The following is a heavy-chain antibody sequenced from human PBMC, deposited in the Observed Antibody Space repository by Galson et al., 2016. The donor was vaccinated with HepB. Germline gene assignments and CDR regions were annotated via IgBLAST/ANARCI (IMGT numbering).Heavy chain of an antibody. CDR1: GFTISNYG. CDR2: VRYDGTNQ. V-gene: IGHV3-33*01. Sequence: SLRLSCAASGFTISNYGMHWFRQAPGKGLEWVAVVRYDGTNQDYADSVKGRFTISRDNSKNTLFLQMNSLRAEDTAVYYCARIGAAAGRPGYYSYGVDVWGQGTTVTISS. J-gene: IGHJ6*02. D-gene: IGHD6-13*01. CDR3: ARIGAAAGRPGYYSYGVDV.